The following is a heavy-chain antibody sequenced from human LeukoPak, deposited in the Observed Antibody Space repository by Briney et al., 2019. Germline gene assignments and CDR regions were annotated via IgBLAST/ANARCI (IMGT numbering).Heavy chain of an antibody. Sequence: ASVKVSCKASGYTFTSYGINWVRQATGQGLEWMGWMNPNSGNTGYAQKFQGRVTMTRDTSISTAYMELSSLRSEDTAVYYCARGLLQWLVREYYYYYMDVWGKGTTVTVSS. CDR2: MNPNSGNT. J-gene: IGHJ6*03. V-gene: IGHV1-8*01. CDR3: ARGLLQWLVREYYYYYMDV. CDR1: GYTFTSYG. D-gene: IGHD6-19*01.